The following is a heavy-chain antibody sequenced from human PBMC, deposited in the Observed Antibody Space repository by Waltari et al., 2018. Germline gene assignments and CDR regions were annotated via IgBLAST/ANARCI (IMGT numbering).Heavy chain of an antibody. V-gene: IGHV3-48*03. CDR2: ISSSGNTI. Sequence: EVQLVESGGGLVQPGGSLRLSCATSGFTLSSNGMNWVRQAPGKWLEWVSDISSSGNTIYYADSVRGRFTISRDTANNSLYLQMNNLRAEDTAVYYCARQFAYWGQGALVTVSS. CDR1: GFTLSSNG. J-gene: IGHJ4*02. CDR3: ARQFAY.